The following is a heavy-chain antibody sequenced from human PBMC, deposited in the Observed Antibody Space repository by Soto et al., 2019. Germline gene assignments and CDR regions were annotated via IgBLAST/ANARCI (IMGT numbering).Heavy chain of an antibody. CDR1: GFTFSSYT. CDR3: VRVAGLRTRDY. CDR2: ISGPSSYI. D-gene: IGHD2-15*01. J-gene: IGHJ4*02. V-gene: IGHV3-21*01. Sequence: EVQLAESGGGLVKPGGSLRLSCEASGFTFSSYTISWVRQAPGKGLQWVAAISGPSSYIYYADPLKGRFTISRDNAKNSLFVQMDSLRAEDTALYYCVRVAGLRTRDYWGQGTRVTVSP.